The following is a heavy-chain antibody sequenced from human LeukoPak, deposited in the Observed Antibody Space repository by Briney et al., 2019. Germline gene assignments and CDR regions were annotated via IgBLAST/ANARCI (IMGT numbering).Heavy chain of an antibody. D-gene: IGHD2-8*01. V-gene: IGHV4-34*01. CDR2: INHSGST. CDR3: ARRALLGYCTNGVCRRGNWFDP. CDR1: GGSFSGYY. J-gene: IGHJ5*02. Sequence: PSETLSLTCAVYGGSFSGYYWSWIRQPPGKGLEWIGEINHSGSTNYNPSLKSRVTISVDTSKNQFSLELSSVTAADTAVCYCARRALLGYCTNGVCRRGNWFDPWGQGTLVTVSS.